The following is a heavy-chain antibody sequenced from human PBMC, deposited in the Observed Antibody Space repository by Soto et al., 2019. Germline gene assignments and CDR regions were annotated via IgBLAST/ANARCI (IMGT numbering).Heavy chain of an antibody. CDR2: ISYDGSNK. V-gene: IGHV3-30*18. CDR1: GFTFSSYG. D-gene: IGHD3-16*01. J-gene: IGHJ2*01. Sequence: QVQLVESGGGVVQPGRSLRLSCAASGFTFSSYGMHWVRQAPGKGLEWVAVISYDGSNKYYADSVKGRFTISRDNSKNTLYLQMNSLRAEDTAVYYCAKDVRQTFWWYFDLWGRGTLVTVSS. CDR3: AKDVRQTFWWYFDL.